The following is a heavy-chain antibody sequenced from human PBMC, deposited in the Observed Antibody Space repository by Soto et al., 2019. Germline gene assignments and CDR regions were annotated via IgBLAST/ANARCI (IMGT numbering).Heavy chain of an antibody. CDR1: GGSISSGGYY. J-gene: IGHJ5*02. V-gene: IGHV4-31*03. D-gene: IGHD6-13*01. Sequence: SETLSLTCTVSGGSISSGGYYWSWIRQHPGKGLEWIGYIYYSGSTYYNPSLKSRVTISVDTSKNQFSLKLSSVAAADTAVYYCARENVYSSSWSPGRWFDPWGQRTLVTGSS. CDR3: ARENVYSSSWSPGRWFDP. CDR2: IYYSGST.